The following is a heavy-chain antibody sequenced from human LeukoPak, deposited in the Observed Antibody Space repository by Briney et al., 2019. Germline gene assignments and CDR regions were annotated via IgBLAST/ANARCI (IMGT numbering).Heavy chain of an antibody. CDR1: GYTLTELS. CDR2: FDPEDGET. Sequence: ASVKVSCKVSGYTLTELSMHWVRQAPGKGLEWMGGFDPEDGETIYAQKFQGRVTMTEDTSTDTAYMELSSLRSEDTAVYYCAGVGYCSGGSCVVTAPHDAFDIWGQGTMVTVSS. V-gene: IGHV1-24*01. J-gene: IGHJ3*02. D-gene: IGHD2-15*01. CDR3: AGVGYCSGGSCVVTAPHDAFDI.